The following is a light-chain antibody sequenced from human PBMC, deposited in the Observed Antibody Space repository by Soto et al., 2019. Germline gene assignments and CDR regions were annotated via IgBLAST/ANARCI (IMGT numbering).Light chain of an antibody. J-gene: IGKJ1*01. Sequence: EIVLTQSPGTLSLSPGERATLSCRASQSVSSSYLAWYQQKPGQAPRLLIYGASSRATSIPDRFSGSGSGTDFTLTTSRLEPEDFAVYYCQQYGSSPPWTFGQGTKVEIK. CDR2: GAS. CDR1: QSVSSSY. CDR3: QQYGSSPPWT. V-gene: IGKV3-20*01.